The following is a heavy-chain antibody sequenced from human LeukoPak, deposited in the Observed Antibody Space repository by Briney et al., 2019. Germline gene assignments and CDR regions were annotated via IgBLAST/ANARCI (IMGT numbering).Heavy chain of an antibody. CDR1: SGSFSAYY. Sequence: PSETLSLTCAVSSGSFSAYYWTWVRQPPGKGLEWIGEFTPSGSTNYNPSLKSRVTISVDTSKNQFSLKLSSVTAADTAVYYCARTWLYAFDIWGQGTMVTVSS. CDR2: FTPSGST. J-gene: IGHJ3*02. V-gene: IGHV4-34*01. D-gene: IGHD3-10*01. CDR3: ARTWLYAFDI.